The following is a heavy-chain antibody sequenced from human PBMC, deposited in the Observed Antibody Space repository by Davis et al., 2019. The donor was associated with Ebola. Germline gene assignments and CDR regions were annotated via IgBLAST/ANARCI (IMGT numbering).Heavy chain of an antibody. CDR3: ARGAWQQQPDY. D-gene: IGHD6-13*01. J-gene: IGHJ4*02. CDR2: IATYNGHT. CDR1: GYTFTTYG. Sequence: ASVKVSCKASGYTFTTYGIRWVRQAPGQGLEWMGWIATYNGHTVYAQKLQGRVTMTTDTSTTTAYMELRSLRSDDTALYYCARGAWQQQPDYWGQGTLVTVSS. V-gene: IGHV1-18*01.